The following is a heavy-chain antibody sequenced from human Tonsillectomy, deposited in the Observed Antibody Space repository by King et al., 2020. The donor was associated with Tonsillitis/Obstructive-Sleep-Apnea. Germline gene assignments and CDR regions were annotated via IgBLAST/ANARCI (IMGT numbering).Heavy chain of an antibody. CDR3: ARAITIFGVVSYMDV. V-gene: IGHV4-59*01. CDR1: GGSISSYY. D-gene: IGHD3-3*01. CDR2: IYYSGST. J-gene: IGHJ6*03. Sequence: VPLQESGPGLVKPSETLSLTCTVSGGSISSYYWSWIRQPPGKGLEWIGYIYYSGSTNYNPSLKSRVTISVDTSKNQFSLKLSSVTAADTAVYYCARAITIFGVVSYMDVWGKGTTVTVSS.